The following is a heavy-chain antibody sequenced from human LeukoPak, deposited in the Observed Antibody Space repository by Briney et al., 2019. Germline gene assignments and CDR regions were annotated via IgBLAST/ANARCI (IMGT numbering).Heavy chain of an antibody. CDR1: GYTLTGYY. CDR2: IDPNSGGT. V-gene: IGHV1-2*02. D-gene: IGHD2-15*01. CDR3: ARAGYCSGGSCYALDY. Sequence: GASVKVSCKASGYTLTGYYMHWVRQAPGQGLEWMGWIDPNSGGTNYAQKFQGRGTLTRDTSISTAYMELSRLRSDDTAVYYCARAGYCSGGSCYALDYWGQGTLVSVSS. J-gene: IGHJ4*02.